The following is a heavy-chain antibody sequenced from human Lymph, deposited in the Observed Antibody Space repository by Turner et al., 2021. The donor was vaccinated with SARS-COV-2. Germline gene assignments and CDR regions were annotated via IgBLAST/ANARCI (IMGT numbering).Heavy chain of an antibody. D-gene: IGHD1-1*01. CDR1: GFIVSSNY. Sequence: EVQLVETGRGLLQPGGSLRLSCAASGFIVSSNYMNWVRQAPGKWLEWVSLMYSGGSTYYADSVKCRFTISRDNSKNTLYLQMNSLRAEDTAVYYCARDLQLYGMDVWGQGTTVTVS. V-gene: IGHV3-53*02. CDR2: MYSGGST. CDR3: ARDLQLYGMDV. J-gene: IGHJ6*02.